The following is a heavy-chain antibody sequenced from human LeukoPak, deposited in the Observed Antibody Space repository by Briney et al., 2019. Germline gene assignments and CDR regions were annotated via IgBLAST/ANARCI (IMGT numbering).Heavy chain of an antibody. J-gene: IGHJ4*02. CDR2: IYYSGST. D-gene: IGHD3-10*01. Sequence: PSQTLSLTCTVSGCAISSGGYYWSWIRQHPGKGLESTGYIYYSGSTYYNPSLKTRVTISVDTSKNQFTLRLSSVTAADTAVYYCARTLWFGEDYFDYWGQGTLVTVSS. CDR1: GCAISSGGYY. V-gene: IGHV4-31*03. CDR3: ARTLWFGEDYFDY.